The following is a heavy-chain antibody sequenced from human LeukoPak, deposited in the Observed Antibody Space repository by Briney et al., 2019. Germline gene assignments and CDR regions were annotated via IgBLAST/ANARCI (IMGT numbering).Heavy chain of an antibody. CDR2: ISSSSSYI. D-gene: IGHD6-13*01. CDR1: AFTFSSYS. V-gene: IGHV3-21*01. CDR3: ARDRYSSSWMTLFDY. Sequence: GGSLRLSCAASAFTFSSYSMNWVRQAPGKGLEWVSSISSSSSYIYYADSVKGRFTISRDNAKNSLYLQMNSLRAEDTAVYYCARDRYSSSWMTLFDYWGQGTLVTVSS. J-gene: IGHJ4*02.